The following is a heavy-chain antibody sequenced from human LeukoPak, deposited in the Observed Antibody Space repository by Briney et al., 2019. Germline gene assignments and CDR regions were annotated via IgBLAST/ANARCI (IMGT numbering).Heavy chain of an antibody. D-gene: IGHD3-16*01. V-gene: IGHV4-59*01. CDR3: ARDRAWGIYAFDI. Sequence: PSETLSLTCTVSGGSISSYYWSWIRQPPGKGLEWIGYIYYSGSTNYNPSLKSRVTISVDTSKNQFSLKLSSVTAADTAVYYCARDRAWGIYAFDIWGQGTLVTVSS. CDR2: IYYSGST. J-gene: IGHJ4*02. CDR1: GGSISSYY.